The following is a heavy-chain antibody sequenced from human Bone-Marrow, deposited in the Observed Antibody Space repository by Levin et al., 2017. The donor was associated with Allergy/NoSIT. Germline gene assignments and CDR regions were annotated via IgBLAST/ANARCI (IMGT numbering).Heavy chain of an antibody. V-gene: IGHV4-59*12. Sequence: PSETLSLTCTVSGGSITSYYWSWIRQPPGGGLEWLGSVYYSGSTNYNPSLKSRVTISVDSSKKQFSLRLNSVTAADTAVYFCARAIFGEVLQWGQGTLVTVSS. CDR2: VYYSGST. D-gene: IGHD3-3*01. J-gene: IGHJ4*02. CDR1: GGSITSYY. CDR3: ARAIFGEVLQ.